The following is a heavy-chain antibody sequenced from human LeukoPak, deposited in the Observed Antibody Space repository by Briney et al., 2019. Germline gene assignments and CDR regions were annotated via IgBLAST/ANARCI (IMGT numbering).Heavy chain of an antibody. Sequence: GGSLRLSCAASGFTFSSYSMNWVRQAPGKGLEWVSVIYSGGSTYYADSVKGRFTISRDNSKNTLYLQMNSLRAEDTAVYYCARGRGDFDYWGQGTLVTVSS. CDR2: IYSGGST. CDR3: ARGRGDFDY. D-gene: IGHD3-10*01. J-gene: IGHJ4*02. V-gene: IGHV3-53*01. CDR1: GFTFSSYS.